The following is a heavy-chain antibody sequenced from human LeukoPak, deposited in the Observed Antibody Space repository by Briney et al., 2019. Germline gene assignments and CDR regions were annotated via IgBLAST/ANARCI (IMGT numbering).Heavy chain of an antibody. D-gene: IGHD5-18*01. Sequence: ASVKVSCKASGYTFTGYYMHWVRQAPGQGLEWMGWINPNSGGTNYAQKFQGRVTMTRDTSISTAYMELSRLRSDDTAVYYCERDPGFDTAYDFDYWGQGTLVTVSS. CDR3: ERDPGFDTAYDFDY. CDR1: GYTFTGYY. J-gene: IGHJ4*02. CDR2: INPNSGGT. V-gene: IGHV1-2*02.